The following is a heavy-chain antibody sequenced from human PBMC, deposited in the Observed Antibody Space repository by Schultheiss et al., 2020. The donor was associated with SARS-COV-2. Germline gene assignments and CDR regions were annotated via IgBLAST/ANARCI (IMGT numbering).Heavy chain of an antibody. CDR3: ARTWGDAFDI. J-gene: IGHJ3*02. Sequence: ASVKVSCTASGYTFTGYYMHWVRQAPGQGLEWMGIINPSGGSTSYAQKFQGRVTMTRDTSISTAYMELSRLRSDDTAVYYCARTWGDAFDIWGQGTMVTVS. CDR1: GYTFTGYY. D-gene: IGHD3-16*01. CDR2: INPSGGST. V-gene: IGHV1-2*02.